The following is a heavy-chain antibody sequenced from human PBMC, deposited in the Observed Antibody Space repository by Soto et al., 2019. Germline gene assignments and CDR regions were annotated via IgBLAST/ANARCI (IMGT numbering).Heavy chain of an antibody. CDR1: GFTFSSYA. CDR2: ISGSGGST. J-gene: IGHJ6*03. Sequence: EVQLLESGGGLVQPGGSLRLSCAASGFTFSSYAMSWVRQAPGKGLEWVSAISGSGGSTYYADSVKGRFTIYRDNSKNTLYLQMNSLRAEDTAVYYCARRWPLNGYYMDVWGKGTTVTVSS. CDR3: ARRWPLNGYYMDV. V-gene: IGHV3-23*01.